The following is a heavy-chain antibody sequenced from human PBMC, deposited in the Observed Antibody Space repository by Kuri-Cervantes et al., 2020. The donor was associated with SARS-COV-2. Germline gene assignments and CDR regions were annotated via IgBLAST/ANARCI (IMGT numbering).Heavy chain of an antibody. CDR2: ISYDGSNK. CDR3: AKLWFGELSPPGVDY. D-gene: IGHD3-10*01. Sequence: GGSLRLSCAASGFTFSSYGMHWVRQAPGKGLEWVAVISYDGSNKYYADSVKGRFTISRDNSKNTLYLQMNSLRAEDTAVYYCAKLWFGELSPPGVDYWGQGTLVTVSS. CDR1: GFTFSSYG. V-gene: IGHV3-30*18. J-gene: IGHJ4*02.